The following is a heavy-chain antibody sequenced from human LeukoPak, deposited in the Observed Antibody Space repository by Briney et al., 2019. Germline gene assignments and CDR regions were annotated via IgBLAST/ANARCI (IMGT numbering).Heavy chain of an antibody. V-gene: IGHV4-59*12. D-gene: IGHD3-3*01. CDR2: IYYSGTT. CDR3: ASSFYDFWSGSLGWFDP. J-gene: IGHJ5*02. Sequence: SETLSLTCTVSGASIRSYFWSWIRQPPGKGLEWIGYIYYSGTTNHNPSLKSRVTISVDTSKNQFSLNLSSVTAADTAEYYCASSFYDFWSGSLGWFDPWGQGTLVTVSS. CDR1: GASIRSYF.